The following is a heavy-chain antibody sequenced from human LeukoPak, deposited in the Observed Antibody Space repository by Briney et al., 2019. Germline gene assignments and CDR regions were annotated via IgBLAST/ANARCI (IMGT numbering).Heavy chain of an antibody. CDR1: GFTVSSNY. J-gene: IGHJ4*02. CDR2: IHSGGST. Sequence: GGSLRLSCAASGFTVSSNYMSWVRQAPGRGLEWVSVIHSGGSTYYADSVKGRFTISRDNSKNTLYLQMNSLRAEDTAVYYCARDYYGSGSYYEGDYWGQGTLVTVSS. V-gene: IGHV3-66*01. D-gene: IGHD3-10*01. CDR3: ARDYYGSGSYYEGDY.